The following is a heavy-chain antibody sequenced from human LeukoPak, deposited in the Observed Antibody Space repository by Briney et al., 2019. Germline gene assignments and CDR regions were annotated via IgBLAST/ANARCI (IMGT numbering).Heavy chain of an antibody. D-gene: IGHD3-16*01. J-gene: IGHJ4*02. CDR2: INHSGST. CDR3: ARVYDYVCAVDY. CDR1: GGSFSGYY. Sequence: SETLSLTCAVYGGSFSGYYWSWIRQPPGKGLEWIGEINHSGSTNYNPSLKSRVTISVDTSKNQFSLKLSSVTAADTAVYYCARVYDYVCAVDYRGQGTLVTVSS. V-gene: IGHV4-34*01.